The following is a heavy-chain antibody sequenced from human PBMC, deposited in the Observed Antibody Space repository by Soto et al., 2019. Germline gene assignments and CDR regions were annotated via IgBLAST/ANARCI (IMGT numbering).Heavy chain of an antibody. Sequence: SQTLSLTCTVAGGSISSSSYYWGWIRQPPGKGLEWIGSIYYSGSTYYNPSLKSRVTISVDTSKNQFSLKLSSVTAADTAVYYCASPKIAFYNWFDPWGQGTLVTVSS. J-gene: IGHJ5*02. CDR2: IYYSGST. V-gene: IGHV4-39*01. CDR3: ASPKIAFYNWFDP. D-gene: IGHD3-3*02. CDR1: GGSISSSSYY.